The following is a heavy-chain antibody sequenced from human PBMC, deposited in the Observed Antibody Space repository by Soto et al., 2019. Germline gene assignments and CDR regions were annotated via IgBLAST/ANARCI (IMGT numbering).Heavy chain of an antibody. CDR1: GGSISSGSYY. V-gene: IGHV4-39*01. Sequence: SETLSLTCTVSGGSISSGSYYWGCIRQPPGKGLEWIGSIYYGGNTYYNPSLKSRVTVSVDTSKNQFSLKLSSVTAADTAVYYCALGRGYNWTDYYFDYWGQGTPVTGSA. CDR2: IYYGGNT. J-gene: IGHJ4*02. D-gene: IGHD1-20*01. CDR3: ALGRGYNWTDYYFDY.